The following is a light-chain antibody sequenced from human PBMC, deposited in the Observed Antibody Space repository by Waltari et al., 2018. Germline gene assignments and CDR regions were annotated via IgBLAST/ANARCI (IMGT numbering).Light chain of an antibody. Sequence: EIVLTQPPGTLSLSPGERVTLSCRASQSVSRSLAWYQQKPGQAPRPLIYAASSRATGIPGRVSGSGSGTDFSLTISRLEPEDFAVYYCQHYVRLPATFGQGTKVEI. V-gene: IGKV3-20*01. CDR1: QSVSRS. CDR3: QHYVRLPAT. CDR2: AAS. J-gene: IGKJ1*01.